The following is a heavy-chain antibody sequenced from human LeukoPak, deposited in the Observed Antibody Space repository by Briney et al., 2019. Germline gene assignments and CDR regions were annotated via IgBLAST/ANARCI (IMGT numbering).Heavy chain of an antibody. CDR1: GYTFTGYY. Sequence: ASVKVSCKASGYTFTGYYMHWVRLAPGQGLEWMGWINPNSGGTNYAQKFQGRVTMTRDTSISTAYMELSRLRSDDTAVYYCAMVWLLGGNWFDPWGQGTLVTVSS. D-gene: IGHD3-16*01. CDR3: AMVWLLGGNWFDP. CDR2: INPNSGGT. V-gene: IGHV1-2*02. J-gene: IGHJ5*02.